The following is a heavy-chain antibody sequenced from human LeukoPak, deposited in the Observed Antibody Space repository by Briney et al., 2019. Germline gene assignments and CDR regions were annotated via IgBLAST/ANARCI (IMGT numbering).Heavy chain of an antibody. Sequence: GGSLRLSCAASGFTFSNYWMSWVRQAPGKGLEWVANIKQDGSEKYYVDSVKGRFTISRDNAKNSLNLQMNSLRAEDTAVYYCAKNGGGWPDYWGQGTLVTVSS. CDR3: AKNGGGWPDY. CDR1: GFTFSNYW. CDR2: IKQDGSEK. J-gene: IGHJ4*02. D-gene: IGHD2-15*01. V-gene: IGHV3-7*01.